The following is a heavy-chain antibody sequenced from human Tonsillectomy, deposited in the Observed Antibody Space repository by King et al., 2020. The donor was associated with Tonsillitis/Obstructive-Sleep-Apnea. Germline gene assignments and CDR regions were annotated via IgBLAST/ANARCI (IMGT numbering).Heavy chain of an antibody. V-gene: IGHV7-4-1*02. D-gene: IGHD6-19*01. CDR2: INTNTGNP. CDR1: GYTFTSHA. J-gene: IGHJ4*02. Sequence: EQLVQSGSELKKPGASVKVSCKASGYTFTSHALNLVRQAPGQGLEWMGWINTNTGNPTYAQGFSGRFVFSLDASVSTAYLHISSLTTEDTAVYYCARPAGLTVAGPFDYWGQGTLVTVSS. CDR3: ARPAGLTVAGPFDY.